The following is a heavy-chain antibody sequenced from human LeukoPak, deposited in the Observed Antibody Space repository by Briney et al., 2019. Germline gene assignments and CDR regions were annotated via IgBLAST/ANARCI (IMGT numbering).Heavy chain of an antibody. CDR2: MNPNSGNT. Sequence: GASVKVSCEASGYTFTSYDINWVRQATGQGLEWMGWMNPNSGNTGYAQKFQGRVTMTRNTSISTAYMELSSLRSEDTAVYYCARGPYYYDSSGYQDYYYYMDVWGKGTTVTISS. D-gene: IGHD3-22*01. CDR3: ARGPYYYDSSGYQDYYYYMDV. J-gene: IGHJ6*03. CDR1: GYTFTSYD. V-gene: IGHV1-8*01.